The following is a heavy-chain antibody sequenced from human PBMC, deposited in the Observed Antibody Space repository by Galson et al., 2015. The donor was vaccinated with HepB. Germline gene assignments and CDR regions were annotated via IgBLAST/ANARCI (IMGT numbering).Heavy chain of an antibody. D-gene: IGHD6-25*01. J-gene: IGHJ4*02. CDR1: GFTFSRYA. Sequence: SLRLSCAASGFTFSRYAIDWVRQAPGKGLERVACISSSSSYIYYADSVKGRFTISRDNAKNSLYLQMNSLRAEDTAVYYCARDPGGEYFDYWGQGTLVTVSS. V-gene: IGHV3-21*01. CDR3: ARDPGGEYFDY. CDR2: ISSSSSYI.